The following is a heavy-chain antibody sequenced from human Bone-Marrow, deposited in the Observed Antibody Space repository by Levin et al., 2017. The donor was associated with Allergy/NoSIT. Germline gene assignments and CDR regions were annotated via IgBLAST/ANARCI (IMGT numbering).Heavy chain of an antibody. D-gene: IGHD4-17*01. J-gene: IGHJ2*01. CDR3: AKVGDYGARWYFDL. CDR1: GFTFSSYA. CDR2: VRGSGDST. V-gene: IGHV3-23*01. Sequence: GGSLRLSCAASGFTFSSYAMSWVRQAPGKGLEWVSAVRGSGDSTYYADSVKGRFTISRDNSKNTLYLQMDRLGADDSAVYYCAKVGDYGARWYFDLWGRGTLVTVSS.